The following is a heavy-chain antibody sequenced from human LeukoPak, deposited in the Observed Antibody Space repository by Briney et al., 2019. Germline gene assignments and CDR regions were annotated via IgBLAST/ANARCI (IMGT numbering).Heavy chain of an antibody. CDR2: IYPGDSDT. J-gene: IGHJ6*02. V-gene: IGHV5-51*01. Sequence: YWSWIRQHPGKGLEWMGIIYPGDSDTRYSPSFQGQVTISADKSISTAYLQWSSLKASDTAMYYCARPKNYYYGMDVWGQGTTVTVSS. CDR3: ARPKNYYYGMDV. CDR1: YW.